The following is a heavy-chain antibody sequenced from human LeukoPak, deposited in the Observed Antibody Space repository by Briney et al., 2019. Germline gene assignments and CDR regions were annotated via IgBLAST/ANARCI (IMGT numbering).Heavy chain of an antibody. CDR2: IGTAGDT. CDR1: GFTFSRYD. Sequence: GGSLRLSCAASGFTFSRYDMHWVRQATGKGLEWVSGIGTAGDTYYAGSVKGRFTISRENAKNSLYLQMNSLTAGDAAVYYCAGAGSETQWRAFDFWGQGALVIVFS. CDR3: AGAGSETQWRAFDF. V-gene: IGHV3-13*01. J-gene: IGHJ4*02. D-gene: IGHD6-19*01.